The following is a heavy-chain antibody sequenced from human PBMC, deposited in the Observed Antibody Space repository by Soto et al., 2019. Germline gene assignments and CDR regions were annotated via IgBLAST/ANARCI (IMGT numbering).Heavy chain of an antibody. J-gene: IGHJ4*02. CDR2: ISYDGSNK. Sequence: QVQLAESGGGVVQPGRSLRLSCAASGFTFSSYDMHWVRQAPGKGLEWVAVISYDGSNKYYADSVKGRFTISRDNSKNTLYLQMNSLRAEDTAVYYCAKEMESKRVIVVVVAATLPDYWGQGTLVTVSS. V-gene: IGHV3-30*18. CDR1: GFTFSSYD. D-gene: IGHD2-15*01. CDR3: AKEMESKRVIVVVVAATLPDY.